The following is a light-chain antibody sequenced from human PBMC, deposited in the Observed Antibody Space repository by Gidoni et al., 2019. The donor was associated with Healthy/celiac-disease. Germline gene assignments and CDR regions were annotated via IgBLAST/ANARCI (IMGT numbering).Light chain of an antibody. V-gene: IGKV1-33*01. Sequence: DIQMTQSPSPLSASAGDRVTITCQASQYISNYLNWYQQKPGKAPKLLIYDASNLETGVPSRFSGSGSGTDFTFTISSLQPEDIATYYCQQYDNLPLTFGGGTKVEIK. J-gene: IGKJ4*01. CDR3: QQYDNLPLT. CDR1: QYISNY. CDR2: DAS.